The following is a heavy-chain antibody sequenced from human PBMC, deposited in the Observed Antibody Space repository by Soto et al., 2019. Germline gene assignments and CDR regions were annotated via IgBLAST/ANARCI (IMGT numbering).Heavy chain of an antibody. CDR1: GASFSSGFCY. D-gene: IGHD3-10*01. CDR3: DRWVTTFYGSGSYYNTPYQYALDV. J-gene: IGHJ6*02. Sequence: SETLALTCSVSGASFSSGFCYWSWTRQPPGQGLEWIGYIHYSGSTYYNPSLKSRVTISVDTSKNQFSLKLASVTAADTAVYYCDRWVTTFYGSGSYYNTPYQYALDVWGQGTTVTVSS. V-gene: IGHV4-30-4*01. CDR2: IHYSGST.